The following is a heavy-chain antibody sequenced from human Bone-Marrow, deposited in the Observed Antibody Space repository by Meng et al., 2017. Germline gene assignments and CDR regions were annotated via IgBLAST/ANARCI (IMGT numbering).Heavy chain of an antibody. CDR2: ISVSGDGT. D-gene: IGHD3-10*01. J-gene: IGHJ6*02. CDR1: GFSFSSYA. V-gene: IGHV3-23*01. CDR3: AKDGLGGHYGSGSYVHYGMDV. Sequence: GGSLRLSCAASGFSFSSYAINWVRQAPGKGLEWVSAISVSGDGTYYADSVKGRLTISRDNSKNTLYMEKNSLRVEDTAVYYCAKDGLGGHYGSGSYVHYGMDVWGQGTTVTVSS.